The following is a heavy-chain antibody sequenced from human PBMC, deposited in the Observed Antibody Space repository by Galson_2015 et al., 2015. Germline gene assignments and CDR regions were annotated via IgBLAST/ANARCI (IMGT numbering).Heavy chain of an antibody. Sequence: SVKVSCKASGYTFTSYATHWVRQAPGQRLEWMGWINAGNGNTKYSQKFQGRVTITRDTSASTAYMELSSLRSEDTAVYYCARVSQWEPEYFQHWGQGTLVTVSS. J-gene: IGHJ1*01. CDR2: INAGNGNT. D-gene: IGHD1-26*01. CDR1: GYTFTSYA. V-gene: IGHV1-3*01. CDR3: ARVSQWEPEYFQH.